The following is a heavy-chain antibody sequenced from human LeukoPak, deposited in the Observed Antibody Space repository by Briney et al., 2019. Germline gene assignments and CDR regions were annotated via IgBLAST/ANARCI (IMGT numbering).Heavy chain of an antibody. V-gene: IGHV1-18*01. CDR2: ISAYNGNT. CDR1: GGTFSSYA. D-gene: IGHD6-13*01. J-gene: IGHJ4*02. Sequence: ASVKVSCKASGGTFSSYAISWVRQAPGQGLEWMGWISAYNGNTNYAQKLQGRVTMTTDTSTSTAYMELRSLRSDDTAVYYCARDSGYSSSWYATDYWGQGTLVTVSS. CDR3: ARDSGYSSSWYATDY.